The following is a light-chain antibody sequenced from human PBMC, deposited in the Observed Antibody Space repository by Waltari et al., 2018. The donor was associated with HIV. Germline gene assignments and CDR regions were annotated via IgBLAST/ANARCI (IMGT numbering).Light chain of an antibody. Sequence: QSALTQPPSASGSPGQSVTISCTGKTSDVGAYNYVSWYQQHPGKAPKLMLYEVFKRPAGVPVRCSGSKSGNTASLTVSGLQAEDEADYYCTSYAGRNTFVFGGGTKLTVL. CDR2: EVF. CDR3: TSYAGRNTFV. J-gene: IGLJ2*01. V-gene: IGLV2-8*01. CDR1: TSDVGAYNY.